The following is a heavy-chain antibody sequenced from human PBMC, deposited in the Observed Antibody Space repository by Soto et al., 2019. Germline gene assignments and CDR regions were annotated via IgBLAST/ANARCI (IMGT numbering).Heavy chain of an antibody. CDR3: ASQSRGSGSYYNADFDY. D-gene: IGHD3-10*01. J-gene: IGHJ4*02. CDR2: IYYSGST. CDR1: GGSISSYY. V-gene: IGHV4-59*08. Sequence: PSETLSLTCTVSGGSISSYYWSWIRQPPGKGLEWIGYIYYSGSTNYNPSLKSRVTISVDTSKNQFSLKLGSVTAADTDVYYCASQSRGSGSYYNADFDYWGQGTLVTVSS.